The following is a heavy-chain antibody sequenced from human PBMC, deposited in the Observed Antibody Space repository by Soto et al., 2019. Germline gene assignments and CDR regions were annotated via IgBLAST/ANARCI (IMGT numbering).Heavy chain of an antibody. J-gene: IGHJ4*02. CDR3: TRGAGAPWVRFDS. Sequence: SETLSLTCGVSGYSITSGFYWGWVRQSPGKGLEWIGSISYSAKTFYTPSLASRLSIAVDTSMNQFSLRLPSVTAADTALYYCTRGAGAPWVRFDSWGQGTLVTASS. D-gene: IGHD3-22*01. CDR1: GYSITSGFY. V-gene: IGHV4-38-2*01. CDR2: ISYSAKT.